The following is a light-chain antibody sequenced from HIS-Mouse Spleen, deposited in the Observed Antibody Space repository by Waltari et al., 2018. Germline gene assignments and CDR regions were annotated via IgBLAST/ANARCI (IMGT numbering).Light chain of an antibody. CDR3: CSYAGSSTWV. J-gene: IGLJ3*02. CDR1: SSDVGRYNL. CDR2: KGS. V-gene: IGLV2-23*01. Sequence: QSALTQPASVSGSPGQSITTSCTGTSSDVGRYNLVSWYQQHPGKAPKLMIYKGSKRPSGVSNRFSGSKSGNTASLTISGLQAEDEADYYCCSYAGSSTWVFGGGTKLTVL.